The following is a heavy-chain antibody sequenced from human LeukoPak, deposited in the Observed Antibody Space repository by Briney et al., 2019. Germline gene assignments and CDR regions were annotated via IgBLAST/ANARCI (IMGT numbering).Heavy chain of an antibody. V-gene: IGHV3-48*04. CDR1: GFIFSDYS. CDR2: ISGSGSGSGSGM. D-gene: IGHD7-27*01. J-gene: IGHJ4*02. CDR3: ARDNNWGFDY. Sequence: QTSGSLRLSCAASGFIFSDYSMNWVRQAPAKGLEWVSNISGSGSGSGSGMYYADSVKGRFTISRDDAKNSLYLQMSSLRAEDTAFYYCARDNNWGFDYWGQGALVTVSS.